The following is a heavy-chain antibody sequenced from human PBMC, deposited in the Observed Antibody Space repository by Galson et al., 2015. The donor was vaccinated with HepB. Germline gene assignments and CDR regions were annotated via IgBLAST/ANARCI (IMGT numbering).Heavy chain of an antibody. CDR2: IDPNSGGT. V-gene: IGHV1-2*06. D-gene: IGHD3-3*02. J-gene: IGHJ6*03. Sequence: SVKVSCKASGYTFTDYYMHWVRQAPGQGLEWMGRIDPNSGGTSYAQKFRGRVTMTRDTSLSTAYMELTRLKSDDTAVYYCARDPISSYYYYYYMDVWGKGTTVTVSS. CDR1: GYTFTDYY. CDR3: ARDPISSYYYYYYMDV.